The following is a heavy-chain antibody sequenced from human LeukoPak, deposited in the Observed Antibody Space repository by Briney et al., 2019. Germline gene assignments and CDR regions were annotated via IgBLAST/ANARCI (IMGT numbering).Heavy chain of an antibody. CDR2: IYYSGGT. J-gene: IGHJ4*02. V-gene: IGHV4-59*12. Sequence: SETLSLTCTVSGGSISSYYWSWIRQPPGKGLEWIGYIYYSGGTNYNPSLKSRVTISVDTSKNQFSLKLSSVTAADTAVYYCARGRLTYDILTGYYTYWGQGTLVTVSS. CDR3: ARGRLTYDILTGYYTY. CDR1: GGSISSYY. D-gene: IGHD3-9*01.